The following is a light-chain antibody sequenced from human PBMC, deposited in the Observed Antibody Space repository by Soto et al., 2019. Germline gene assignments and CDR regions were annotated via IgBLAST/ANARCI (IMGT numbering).Light chain of an antibody. J-gene: IGLJ3*02. CDR3: QSYDSSMSGSV. Sequence: QSVLTQPPSVSGAPGQRVTISCTGSSSNIGAGYDVHWYQQLPGTAPKLLIYGNNNRPSGVPDRFSGSKSGTSASLAITGXXXXXXXXYYXQSYDSSMSGSVFGGGTKL. CDR1: SSNIGAGYD. V-gene: IGLV1-40*01. CDR2: GNN.